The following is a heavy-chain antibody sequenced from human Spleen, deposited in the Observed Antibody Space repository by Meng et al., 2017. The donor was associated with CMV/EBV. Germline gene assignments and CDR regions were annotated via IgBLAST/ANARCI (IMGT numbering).Heavy chain of an antibody. V-gene: IGHV3-21*01. J-gene: IGHJ4*02. Sequence: GESLKISCAASGFRFSAYNMNWVRQAPGKGLEWVSFMRGDTDDTYYPDSLKGRFTISRDNSKNTLYLQMNSLRAEDTAVYYCAKDRIAAAGPFDYWGQGTLVTVSS. CDR2: MRGDTDDT. D-gene: IGHD6-13*01. CDR1: GFRFSAYN. CDR3: AKDRIAAAGPFDY.